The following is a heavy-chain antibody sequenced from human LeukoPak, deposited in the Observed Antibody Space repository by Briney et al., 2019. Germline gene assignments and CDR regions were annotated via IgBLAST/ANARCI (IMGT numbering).Heavy chain of an antibody. CDR2: MHHTGNN. V-gene: IGHV4-39*02. J-gene: IGHJ4*02. CDR3: AGDSTGLFFDY. Sequence: SETLSLTCTVSGGSINTGSFFWGWIRQPPGKGLEWIGGMHHTGNNYYNPSVTSRATISLDTSKNKVSLTLRSVTAADTAVYYCAGDSTGLFFDYWGQGTLITVSS. D-gene: IGHD2-8*02. CDR1: GGSINTGSFF.